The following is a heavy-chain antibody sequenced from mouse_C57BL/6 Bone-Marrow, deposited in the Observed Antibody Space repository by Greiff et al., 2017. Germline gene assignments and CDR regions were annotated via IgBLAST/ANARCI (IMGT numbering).Heavy chain of an antibody. D-gene: IGHD2-3*01. Sequence: VQLQQSGPELVKPGASVKISCKASGYSFPGYYMNWVKQSPEKSLEWIGEINPSTGGTTYNQKFKAKATLTVDKSSSTAYMQLKSLTSEDSAVYYCARRRRLLRYYAMDYWGQGTSVTVSS. J-gene: IGHJ4*01. V-gene: IGHV1-42*01. CDR2: INPSTGGT. CDR1: GYSFPGYY. CDR3: ARRRRLLRYYAMDY.